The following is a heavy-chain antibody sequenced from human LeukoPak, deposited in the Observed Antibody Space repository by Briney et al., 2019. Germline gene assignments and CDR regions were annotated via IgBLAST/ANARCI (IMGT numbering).Heavy chain of an antibody. J-gene: IGHJ4*02. V-gene: IGHV3-33*01. CDR3: ASLYSGYLEY. CDR1: GFTFSSYG. CDR2: IWYDGSNK. D-gene: IGHD1-26*01. Sequence: GGSLRLSCAASGFTFSSYGMHWVRQAPGKGLEWVADIWYDGSNKYYADSVKGRFTISRDNSKNTLYLQMNSLRAEDTAVYYCASLYSGYLEYWGQGTLVTVSS.